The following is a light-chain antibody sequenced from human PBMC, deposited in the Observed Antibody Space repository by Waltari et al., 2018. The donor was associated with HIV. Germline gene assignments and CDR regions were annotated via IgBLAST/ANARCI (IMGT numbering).Light chain of an antibody. V-gene: IGLV7-46*01. CDR1: TGPVTNGHY. Sequence: QAVVTQEPSLTVSPGGTVTLTCESSTGPVTNGHYPYWLQQRPGQAPMTLIFDTTKKHSGTPARFAGARLGGKAALTLSGAQPDDEAEYYCFLSYNGARVFGGGTRVTVL. J-gene: IGLJ3*02. CDR3: FLSYNGARV. CDR2: DTT.